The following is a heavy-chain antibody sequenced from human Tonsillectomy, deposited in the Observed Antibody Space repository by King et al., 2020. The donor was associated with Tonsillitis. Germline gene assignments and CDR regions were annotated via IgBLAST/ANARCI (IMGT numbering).Heavy chain of an antibody. CDR3: ARRPQDIVVVPAANPLNWFDP. Sequence: VQLQQWGAGLLKPSETLSLTCAVYGGSFSGYYWSWIRQPPGKGLEWIGEINHIGSTNHNPSLKSRVTISVDTSKNQFSLTLSSVTAADTAVYYCARRPQDIVVVPAANPLNWFDPWGQGTLVTVSS. V-gene: IGHV4-34*01. CDR2: INHIGST. J-gene: IGHJ5*02. D-gene: IGHD2-2*01. CDR1: GGSFSGYY.